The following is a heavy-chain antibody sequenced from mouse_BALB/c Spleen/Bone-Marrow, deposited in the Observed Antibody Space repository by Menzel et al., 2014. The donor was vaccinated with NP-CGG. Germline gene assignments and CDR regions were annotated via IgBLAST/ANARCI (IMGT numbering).Heavy chain of an antibody. J-gene: IGHJ3*01. Sequence: QVQLQQSGAELVTPGASVKLSCKASGYTFTTYWMHWVKQRPGHGLEWIGQVDPSDGYTKYSQMFKGKATLTVDKSSSTAYIQLSSLSSEDSAVYYCARGGDNFAWFAYWGQGTLVTVAA. CDR1: GYTFTTYW. CDR2: VDPSDGYT. D-gene: IGHD1-3*01. V-gene: IGHV1-69*02. CDR3: ARGGDNFAWFAY.